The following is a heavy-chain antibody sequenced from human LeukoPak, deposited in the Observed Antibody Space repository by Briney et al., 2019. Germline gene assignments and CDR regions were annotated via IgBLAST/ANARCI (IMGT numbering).Heavy chain of an antibody. CDR2: IDKSGSI. J-gene: IGHJ3*02. V-gene: IGHV4-59*12. Sequence: PSETLSLTCTVSRGSISSYYWSWIRQAPEKGLEWIGYIDKSGSINSNPSLKSRVTMSVDTTKNQFSLKLSSVTAADTAVYYCASEGSYLDAFDIWGQGTMVTVSS. CDR1: RGSISSYY. CDR3: ASEGSYLDAFDI. D-gene: IGHD2-15*01.